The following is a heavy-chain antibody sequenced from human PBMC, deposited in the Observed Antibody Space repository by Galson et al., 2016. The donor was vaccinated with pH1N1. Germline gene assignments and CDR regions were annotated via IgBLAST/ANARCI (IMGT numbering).Heavy chain of an antibody. CDR3: ARGLRSGFDP. D-gene: IGHD2-21*01. J-gene: IGHJ5*02. Sequence: QSGAEVKKPGESLKISCEVFGYKFTTYWIGWVRQMPGKGLEWMGIIYPDDSDTRYNPAFQGQVTTSVDKSINTAYLQWNSLKASDTAIYYCARGLRSGFDPWGQGTLVIVSS. V-gene: IGHV5-51*03. CDR1: GYKFTTYW. CDR2: IYPDDSDT.